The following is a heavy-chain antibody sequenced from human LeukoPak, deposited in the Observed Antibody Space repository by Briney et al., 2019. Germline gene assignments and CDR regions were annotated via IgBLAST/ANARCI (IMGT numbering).Heavy chain of an antibody. CDR2: VSGGGGST. J-gene: IGHJ4*02. V-gene: IGHV3-43*02. CDR3: AKDSSCGVVLDY. CDR1: GFTLDDYA. D-gene: IGHD3-3*01. Sequence: PGGSLRLSCAASGFTLDDYAMHWVRQAPGKGLEWVSLVSGGGGSTYYADSVKGRFTISRDNSKNSLYLQMNSLRTEDTALYYCAKDSSCGVVLDYWGQGTLVTV.